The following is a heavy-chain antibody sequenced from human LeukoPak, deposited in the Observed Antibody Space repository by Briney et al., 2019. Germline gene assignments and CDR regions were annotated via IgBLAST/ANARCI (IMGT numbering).Heavy chain of an antibody. CDR3: ARSAVDTADFDY. Sequence: SETLSLTCTVSGGSISSYYWSWIRQPAGKGLEWIGRIYTSGSTNYNPSLRSRVTMSIDTSTNQFSLKLSSVTAADTAVFYCARSAVDTADFDYWGPGTLVTVSS. CDR1: GGSISSYY. V-gene: IGHV4-4*07. D-gene: IGHD3-22*01. J-gene: IGHJ4*02. CDR2: IYTSGST.